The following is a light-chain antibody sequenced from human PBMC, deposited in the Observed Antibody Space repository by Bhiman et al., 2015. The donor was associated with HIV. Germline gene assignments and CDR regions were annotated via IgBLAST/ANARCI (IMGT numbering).Light chain of an antibody. Sequence: SYELTQPPSLSVSPGQTASITCSGDKLGNRYACWYQQKPGQSPVLVIYQDNKRPSGIPERFSGSNSGNSATLTISGIQAVDEADYYCQAWDSGTAVFGAGTKVTVL. J-gene: IGLJ1*01. CDR1: KLGNRY. V-gene: IGLV3-1*01. CDR2: QDN. CDR3: QAWDSGTAV.